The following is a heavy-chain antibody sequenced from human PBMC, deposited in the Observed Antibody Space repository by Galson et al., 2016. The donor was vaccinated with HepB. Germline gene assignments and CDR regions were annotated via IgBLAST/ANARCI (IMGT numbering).Heavy chain of an antibody. Sequence: SLRLSCAASGFTFSSYAMGWVRQAPGKGLEWVSSISGSGLSTWYADSAKGRFTISRDNTKNTLSLQLTSLRGEDTAVFYCAKDLLMGATTRRYLDSWGQGTLVTVSS. CDR3: AKDLLMGATTRRYLDS. D-gene: IGHD1-26*01. CDR2: ISGSGLST. J-gene: IGHJ4*02. V-gene: IGHV3-23*01. CDR1: GFTFSSYA.